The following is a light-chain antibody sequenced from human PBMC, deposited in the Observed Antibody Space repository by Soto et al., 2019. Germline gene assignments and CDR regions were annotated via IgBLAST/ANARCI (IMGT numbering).Light chain of an antibody. CDR2: DVT. CDR1: SSDIGGYNY. J-gene: IGLJ1*01. CDR3: CSYAGSYYV. V-gene: IGLV2-11*01. Sequence: QSVLTQPRSMSGSPGQSVTISCPGASSDIGGYNYVSWYQQHPDKAPKVMIYDVTKRPSGVPDRFSGSKSGTTASLTISGLQAEDEADYYCCSYAGSYYVFGTGTKVTVL.